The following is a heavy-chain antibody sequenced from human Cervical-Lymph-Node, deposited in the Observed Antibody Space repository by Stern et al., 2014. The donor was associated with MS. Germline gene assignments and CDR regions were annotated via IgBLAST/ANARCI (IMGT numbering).Heavy chain of an antibody. V-gene: IGHV1-69*09. J-gene: IGHJ3*01. D-gene: IGHD4-17*01. Sequence: VQLVESGAEVKKPGSSVRVSCKPSGGTLNSYAISWVRQAPGLGLQSMGRIIPILGVPNYAPKFQDRVTISANRSTSASYMELSSLTSEDTAIYYCAKGEGDYGEADAFDLWGQGTMVTVSS. CDR1: GGTLNSYA. CDR3: AKGEGDYGEADAFDL. CDR2: IIPILGVP.